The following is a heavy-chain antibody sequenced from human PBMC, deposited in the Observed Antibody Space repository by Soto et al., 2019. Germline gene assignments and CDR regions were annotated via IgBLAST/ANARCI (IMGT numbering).Heavy chain of an antibody. V-gene: IGHV4-30-2*01. D-gene: IGHD3-16*01. Sequence: PSETLSLTCAVSGGSISGGGYSWSWIRQPPGKGLEWIGYIYHSGSPYYNPSLKSRVTISVDRSKNQFSLKLSSVTAADTAVYYCARGPPFHWGQGALVTVSS. CDR1: GGSISGGGYS. CDR2: IYHSGSP. J-gene: IGHJ4*02. CDR3: ARGPPFH.